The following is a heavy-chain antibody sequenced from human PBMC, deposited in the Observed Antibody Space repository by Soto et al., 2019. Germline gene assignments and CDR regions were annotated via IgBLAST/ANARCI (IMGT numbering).Heavy chain of an antibody. CDR1: GGSISSGGYY. J-gene: IGHJ6*02. CDR2: IYYSGST. Sequence: SETLSLTCTVSGGSISSGGYYWSWIRQHPGKGLEWIGYIYYSGSTYYNPSLKSRVTISVDTSKNQFSLKLSSVTAADTAVYYCARDGKRGRKGHYSMDVWGQGTTVTVSS. CDR3: ARDGKRGRKGHYSMDV. D-gene: IGHD3-10*01. V-gene: IGHV4-31*03.